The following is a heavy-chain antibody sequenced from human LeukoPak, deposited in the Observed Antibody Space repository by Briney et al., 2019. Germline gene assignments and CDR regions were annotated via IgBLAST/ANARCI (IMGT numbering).Heavy chain of an antibody. J-gene: IGHJ6*02. CDR3: AREAAGGSYVTYYYYGMDV. CDR1: GFTFSSYW. Sequence: PGGSLRLFCADSGFTFSSYWMSWVRQAPGKGLEWVANINQDGSEKYYVDSVKGRFTVSRDNAKNSLYLQMNSLRAEDTAVYYCAREAAGGSYVTYYYYGMDVWGQGTTVTVSS. D-gene: IGHD1-26*01. CDR2: INQDGSEK. V-gene: IGHV3-7*01.